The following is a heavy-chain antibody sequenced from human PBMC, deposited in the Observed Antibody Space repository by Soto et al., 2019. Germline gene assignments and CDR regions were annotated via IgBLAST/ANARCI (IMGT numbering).Heavy chain of an antibody. CDR3: ARSDPQCIGTTCPSRPNYYFFYGLDV. Sequence: PGESLKISCEGSGYDFRRNWINWVRQMPEKGLEWMGKIDPSDSYVNYNPSFQGHVTISVDKSISTAYLQWGSLQASDTAMYYCARSDPQCIGTTCPSRPNYYFFYGLDVWGQGTTVTVSS. CDR2: IDPSDSYV. CDR1: GYDFRRNW. V-gene: IGHV5-10-1*01. D-gene: IGHD2-2*01. J-gene: IGHJ6*02.